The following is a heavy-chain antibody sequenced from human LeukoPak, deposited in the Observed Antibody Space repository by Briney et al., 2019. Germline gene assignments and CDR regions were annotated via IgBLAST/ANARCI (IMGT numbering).Heavy chain of an antibody. CDR1: GGSFSGYY. V-gene: IGHV4-34*01. CDR3: ARVVPYYDILTGYYPVHFDY. CDR2: INHSGST. J-gene: IGHJ4*02. D-gene: IGHD3-9*01. Sequence: PSETLSLTCAVYGGSFSGYYWSWIRQPPGKGLEWIGEINHSGSTNYNPSLKSRATISVDTSKNQFSLKLSSVTAADTAVYYCARVVPYYDILTGYYPVHFDYWGQGTLVTVSS.